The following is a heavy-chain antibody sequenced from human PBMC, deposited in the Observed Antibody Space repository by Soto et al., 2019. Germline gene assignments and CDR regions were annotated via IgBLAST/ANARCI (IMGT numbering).Heavy chain of an antibody. CDR3: AKDKGLTTVTRSSAFDI. V-gene: IGHV3-30*18. CDR2: ISYDGSNK. CDR1: GFTFSSYG. Sequence: ESGGGVVQPGRSLRLSCAASGFTFSSYGMHWVRQAPGKGLEWVAVISYDGSNKYYADSVKGRFTISRDNSKNTLYLQMNSLRAEDTAVYYCAKDKGLTTVTRSSAFDIWGQGTMVTVSS. D-gene: IGHD4-17*01. J-gene: IGHJ3*02.